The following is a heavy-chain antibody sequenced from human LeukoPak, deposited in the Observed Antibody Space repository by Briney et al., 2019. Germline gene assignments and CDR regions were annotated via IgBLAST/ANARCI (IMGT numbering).Heavy chain of an antibody. Sequence: PGGSLRLSCAASGFTFSNYAMTWVRQISGKGLEWVSSITGGGDTTDYAVSVKGRFTISRDNAKSSLYLQMNSLRVEDTAVYYCAREFRSGYNSRWFDYWGQGTLVTVSS. J-gene: IGHJ5*01. CDR1: GFTFSNYA. V-gene: IGHV3-23*01. CDR2: ITGGGDTT. CDR3: AREFRSGYNSRWFDY. D-gene: IGHD6-19*01.